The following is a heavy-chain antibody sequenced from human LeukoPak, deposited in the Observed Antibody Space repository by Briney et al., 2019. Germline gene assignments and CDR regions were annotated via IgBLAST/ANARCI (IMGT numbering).Heavy chain of an antibody. CDR1: GFTFSAYI. D-gene: IGHD1-26*01. V-gene: IGHV3-21*01. CDR3: ARAGDSGSYLFFDY. J-gene: IGHJ4*02. Sequence: GGSLRLSCAASGFTFSAYIMNWVRHAPGKGLEWVSSISSSSTYIYYADSVKGRFTISRDNAKNSLYLQMNILRAEDTAVYYCARAGDSGSYLFFDYWGQGTLVTVSS. CDR2: ISSSSTYI.